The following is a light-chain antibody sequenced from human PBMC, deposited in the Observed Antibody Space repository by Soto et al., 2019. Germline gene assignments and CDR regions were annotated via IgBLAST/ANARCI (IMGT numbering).Light chain of an antibody. Sequence: EVVMTQSPATLSVSPGERVTLSCRASQSVSSNLAWYQQKAGQAPRLLIYGASTRATGIPARFSGSGSGTEFTLTISSLQSEDFAVYYCQHYDNWPYTFGQGTKLEI. CDR2: GAS. CDR3: QHYDNWPYT. CDR1: QSVSSN. J-gene: IGKJ2*01. V-gene: IGKV3-15*01.